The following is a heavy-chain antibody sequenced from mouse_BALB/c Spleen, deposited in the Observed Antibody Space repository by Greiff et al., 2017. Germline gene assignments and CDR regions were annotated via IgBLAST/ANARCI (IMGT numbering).Heavy chain of an antibody. D-gene: IGHD1-2*01. Sequence: VKLQESGAELAKPGASVKMSCKASGYTFTSYWMHWVKQRPGQGLEWIGYINPSTGYTEYNQKFKDKATLTADKSSSTAYMQLSSLTSEDSAVYYCASSGTTATFDYWGQGTTLTVSS. CDR3: ASSGTTATFDY. CDR1: GYTFTSYW. CDR2: INPSTGYT. J-gene: IGHJ2*01. V-gene: IGHV1-7*01.